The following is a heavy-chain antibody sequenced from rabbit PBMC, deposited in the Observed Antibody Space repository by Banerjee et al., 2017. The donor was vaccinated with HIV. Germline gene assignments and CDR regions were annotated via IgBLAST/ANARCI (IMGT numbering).Heavy chain of an antibody. V-gene: IGHV1S7*01. D-gene: IGHD6-1*01. J-gene: IGHJ4*01. CDR2: IDPVFGST. Sequence: QLKESGGGLVQPGGSLKLSCKASGFDFSSYYMSWVRQAPGKGLEWIGYIDPVFGSTYYASWVNGRFTISSHNAQNTLYLQLNSLTAADTATYFCARDVVAGDGYALWGPGTLVTVS. CDR3: ARDVVAGDGYAL. CDR1: GFDFSSYY.